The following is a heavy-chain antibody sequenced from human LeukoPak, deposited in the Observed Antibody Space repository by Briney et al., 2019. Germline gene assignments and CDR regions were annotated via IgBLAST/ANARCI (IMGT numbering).Heavy chain of an antibody. J-gene: IGHJ4*02. CDR1: GGSISSSSYY. V-gene: IGHV4-39*07. CDR3: ARVGAAGGHY. Sequence: SETLSLTCTVSGGSISSSSYYWGWIRQPPGKGLEWIGSIYYSGSTYYNPSLKSRVTISVDTSKNQFSLKLSSVTAADTAVYYCARVGAAGGHYWGQGTLVTVSS. D-gene: IGHD6-13*01. CDR2: IYYSGST.